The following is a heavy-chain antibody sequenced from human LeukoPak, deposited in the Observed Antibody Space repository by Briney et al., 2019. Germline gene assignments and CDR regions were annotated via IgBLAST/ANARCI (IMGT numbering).Heavy chain of an antibody. CDR2: ISSSGDTI. Sequence: GGSLRLSCAASEFTFSSYEMNWVRQAPGKGLEWVSYISSSGDTIYYADSVKGRFTISRDNAKNSLYLQMNSLRDEDTAVYYCARGHRSCYDYWGQGTLVTVSS. D-gene: IGHD2-15*01. CDR3: ARGHRSCYDY. V-gene: IGHV3-48*03. J-gene: IGHJ4*02. CDR1: EFTFSSYE.